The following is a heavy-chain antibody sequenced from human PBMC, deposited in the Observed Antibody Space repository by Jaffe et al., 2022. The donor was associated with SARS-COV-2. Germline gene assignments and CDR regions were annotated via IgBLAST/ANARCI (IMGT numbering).Heavy chain of an antibody. V-gene: IGHV3-33*01. CDR2: IWYDGTNK. CDR3: ARDPTPHSSGWYVRPGGNWFDP. J-gene: IGHJ5*02. D-gene: IGHD6-19*01. Sequence: QVQLVESGGGVVQPGRSLRLSCAASAFNLSDYGLNWVRQAPGKGLEWVAVIWYDGTNKYYADSVKGRFTMSRDNSKNTLYLQMNSLRAEDTAVYYCARDPTPHSSGWYVRPGGNWFDPWGQGTLVIVSS. CDR1: AFNLSDYG.